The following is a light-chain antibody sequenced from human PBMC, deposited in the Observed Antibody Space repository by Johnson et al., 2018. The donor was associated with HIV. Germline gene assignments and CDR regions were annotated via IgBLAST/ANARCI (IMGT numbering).Light chain of an antibody. Sequence: SVLTQPPSVSAAPGQKVTISCSGSSSNIGNNYVSWYQQLPGTAPKLLIYDNNKRPSGIPDRFSGSKSGTSATLGITGLQTGDEADYYCGTWDSSLSAEVVGTGTKVTVL. CDR1: SSNIGNNY. CDR3: GTWDSSLSAEV. J-gene: IGLJ1*01. V-gene: IGLV1-51*01. CDR2: DNN.